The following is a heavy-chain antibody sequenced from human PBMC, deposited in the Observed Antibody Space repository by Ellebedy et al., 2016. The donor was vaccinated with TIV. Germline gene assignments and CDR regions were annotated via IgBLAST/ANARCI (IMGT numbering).Heavy chain of an antibody. CDR2: IKPDGSVT. CDR3: VRTGMGARSI. V-gene: IGHV3-7*01. D-gene: IGHD1-26*01. J-gene: IGHJ4*02. CDR1: GFSFNTYF. Sequence: GESLEISCAASGFSFNTYFMSWVRQAPGKGLDWVASIKPDGSVTYYVDSVEGRFTISRDNAKNSLYLQMSSLSAEDTAVYYCVRTGMGARSIWGQGTLVTVSS.